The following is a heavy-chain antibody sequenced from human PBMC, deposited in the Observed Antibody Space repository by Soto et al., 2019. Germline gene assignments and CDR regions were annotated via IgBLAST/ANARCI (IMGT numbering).Heavy chain of an antibody. J-gene: IGHJ4*02. D-gene: IGHD4-17*01. CDR3: ASTHDYGDPERTDY. Sequence: QVQLQQWGAGLLKPSETLSLTCAVYGGSFSGYYWSWIRQPPGKGLEWIGEINHSGSTNYNPSLKSRVTISVDTSKNQFSLKLSSVTAADTAVYYCASTHDYGDPERTDYWGQGTLVTVSS. CDR1: GGSFSGYY. CDR2: INHSGST. V-gene: IGHV4-34*01.